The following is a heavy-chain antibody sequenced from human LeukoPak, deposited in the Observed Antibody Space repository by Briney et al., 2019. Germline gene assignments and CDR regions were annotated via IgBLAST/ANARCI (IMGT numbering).Heavy chain of an antibody. Sequence: GGSLRLSCAASGFTVRDNYMSWVRQAPGKGLEWVSLIYSGGNTFYPDSVRGRFTISRDDSKNTLSLQMNSLRAEDTAVYYCARVKWLRSGLDYWGQGTLVTVSS. D-gene: IGHD5-12*01. CDR1: GFTVRDNY. CDR2: IYSGGNT. J-gene: IGHJ4*02. V-gene: IGHV3-66*01. CDR3: ARVKWLRSGLDY.